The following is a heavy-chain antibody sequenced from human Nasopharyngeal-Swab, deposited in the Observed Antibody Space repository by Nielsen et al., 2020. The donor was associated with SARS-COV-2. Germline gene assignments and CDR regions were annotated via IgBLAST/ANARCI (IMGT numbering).Heavy chain of an antibody. J-gene: IGHJ6*02. D-gene: IGHD3-10*01. CDR3: AAYYASGSYSSGSSNYYYYGKDV. Sequence: GGSLRLSCVASGFTFSSYNMNWVRQAPGKGLEWVSCISSSGSYIYYEASVKGRFTISRDNAENSLYLQMNSLRAEDTAVYYCAAYYASGSYSSGSSNYYYYGKDVWGQGTTVTVSS. V-gene: IGHV3-21*01. CDR2: ISSSGSYI. CDR1: GFTFSSYN.